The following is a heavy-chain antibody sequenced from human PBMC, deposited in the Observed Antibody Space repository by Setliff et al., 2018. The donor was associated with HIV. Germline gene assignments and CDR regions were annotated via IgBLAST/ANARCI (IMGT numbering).Heavy chain of an antibody. V-gene: IGHV3-23*01. CDR1: GLTFSNYA. J-gene: IGHJ4*02. Sequence: PGGSLRLSCVASGLTFSNYAMSWVRQAPGKGLEWVSGISGGGGTYYADSVKGRFTISRDNSKNTLYLQMNRLRADDTAIYYCAKGASLVPRRPHFCYFDYWGQGALVTVSS. CDR3: AKGASLVPRRPHFCYFDY. CDR2: ISGGGGT. D-gene: IGHD3-16*02.